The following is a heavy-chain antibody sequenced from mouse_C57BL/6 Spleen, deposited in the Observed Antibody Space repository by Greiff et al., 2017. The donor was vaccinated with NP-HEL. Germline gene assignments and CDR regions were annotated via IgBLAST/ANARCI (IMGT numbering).Heavy chain of an antibody. V-gene: IGHV5-17*01. CDR1: GFTFSDYG. CDR2: ISSGSSTI. D-gene: IGHD1-1*01. J-gene: IGHJ2*01. CDR3: ARNGYYGSSIYFDY. Sequence: EVQRVESGGGLVKPGGSLKLSCAASGFTFSDYGMHWVRQAPEKGLEWVAYISSGSSTIYYADTVKGRFTISRDNAKNTLFLQMTSLRSEDTAMYYCARNGYYGSSIYFDYWGQGTTLTVSS.